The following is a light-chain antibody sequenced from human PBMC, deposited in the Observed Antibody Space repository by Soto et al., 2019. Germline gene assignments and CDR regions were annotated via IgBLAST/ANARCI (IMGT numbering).Light chain of an antibody. J-gene: IGLJ1*01. CDR3: ASWDDRLKGYV. CDR2: IND. V-gene: IGLV1-44*01. Sequence: QSVLTQPPSVSGTPGQRVIISCSGSRSNIGSNSVNWYQQPPGTAPKLLIYINDQRPSGVPDRFSDSPSGTSVSLAISGLQSEDEADYYCASWDDRLKGYVFGTGTKVTVL. CDR1: RSNIGSNS.